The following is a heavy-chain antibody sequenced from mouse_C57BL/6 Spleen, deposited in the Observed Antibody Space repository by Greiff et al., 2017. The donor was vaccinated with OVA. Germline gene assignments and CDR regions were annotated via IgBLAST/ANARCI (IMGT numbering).Heavy chain of an antibody. CDR1: GYTFTSYG. CDR2: IYPRSGNT. D-gene: IGHD4-1*01. V-gene: IGHV1-81*01. Sequence: VKLVESGAELARPGASVKLSCKASGYTFTSYGISWVKQRTGQGLEWIGEIYPRSGNTYYNEKFKGKATLTADKSSSTAYMELRSLTSEDSAVYFCAITGTGAMDYWGQGTSVTVSS. J-gene: IGHJ4*01. CDR3: AITGTGAMDY.